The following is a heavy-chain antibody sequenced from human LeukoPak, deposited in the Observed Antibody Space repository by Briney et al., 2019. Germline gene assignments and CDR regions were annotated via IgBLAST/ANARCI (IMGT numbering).Heavy chain of an antibody. D-gene: IGHD6-13*01. J-gene: IGHJ4*02. Sequence: GRSLRLSCAASGFTFSSYAMHWVRQAPGEGLEWVAVISYDGSNKYYADSVKGRFTISRDNSKNTLNLQMNSLRTEDTAVYYCARKTSSSWAPLDYWGQGTLVTVSS. CDR3: ARKTSSSWAPLDY. CDR2: ISYDGSNK. CDR1: GFTFSSYA. V-gene: IGHV3-30*04.